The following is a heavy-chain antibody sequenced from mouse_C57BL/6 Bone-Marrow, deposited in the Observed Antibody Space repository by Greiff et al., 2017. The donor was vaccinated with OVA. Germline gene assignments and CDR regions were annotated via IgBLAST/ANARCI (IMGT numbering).Heavy chain of an antibody. CDR2: IDPSDSYT. Sequence: VQLQQPGAELVMPGASVKLSCKASGYTFTSYWMHWVKQRPGQGLEWIGEIDPSDSYTNYNQKFKGKSTLTVDKSSSTAYMQLSSLTSEDSAVYYCAREGYDYDGTFDYWGQGTTLTVSS. J-gene: IGHJ2*01. V-gene: IGHV1-69*01. CDR1: GYTFTSYW. CDR3: AREGYDYDGTFDY. D-gene: IGHD2-4*01.